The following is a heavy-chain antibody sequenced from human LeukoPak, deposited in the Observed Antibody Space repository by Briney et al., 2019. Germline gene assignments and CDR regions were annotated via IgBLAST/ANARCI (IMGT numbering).Heavy chain of an antibody. V-gene: IGHV3-73*01. D-gene: IGHD2-15*01. CDR3: ARQDCHGGSCPYVAH. J-gene: IGHJ4*02. CDR2: IRTKPSGYTT. CDR1: GFDLSGFY. Sequence: PGGSLRLSCAASGFDLSGFYVHWVRQTSGRGLEWVGLIRTKPSGYTTVYAASVKDRSTVSRDDSKNTAYLQMNSLKAEDTAVYYCARQDCHGGSCPYVAHWGQGTLVTVSS.